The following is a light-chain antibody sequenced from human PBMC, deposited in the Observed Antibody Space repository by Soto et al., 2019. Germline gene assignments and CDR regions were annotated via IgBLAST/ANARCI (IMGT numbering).Light chain of an antibody. CDR1: SSDIGAYNF. V-gene: IGLV2-14*01. J-gene: IGLJ3*02. Sequence: QSVLTQPASVSGSPGQSITISCTGTSSDIGAYNFVSWYQQHPGKAPKLMIYEVKNRPSGVSNRFSGSKSGSTASLTISGLQAEDEADYYCNSYTTNNTRVFGGGTKVTVL. CDR2: EVK. CDR3: NSYTTNNTRV.